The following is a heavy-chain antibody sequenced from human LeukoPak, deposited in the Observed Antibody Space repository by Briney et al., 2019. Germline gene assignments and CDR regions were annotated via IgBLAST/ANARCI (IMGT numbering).Heavy chain of an antibody. CDR1: GGSISSYY. D-gene: IGHD3-10*01. CDR2: IYYSGST. V-gene: IGHV4-59*01. J-gene: IGHJ4*02. Sequence: PSETLSLTCTVSGGSISSYYWSWIRQPPGKGLEWIGYIYYSGSTNYNPSLKSRVTISVDTSKNQFSLKLSSVTAADTAVYYCARGTEVVLLWFWELLGWGQGTLVTVSS. CDR3: ARGTEVVLLWFWELLG.